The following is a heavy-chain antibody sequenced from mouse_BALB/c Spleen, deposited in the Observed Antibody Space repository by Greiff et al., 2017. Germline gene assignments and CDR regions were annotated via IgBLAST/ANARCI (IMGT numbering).Heavy chain of an antibody. D-gene: IGHD1-1*01. CDR3: AIIYYYGSSYRDYYAMDY. CDR1: GYSITSDYA. CDR2: ISYSGST. V-gene: IGHV3-2*02. Sequence: DVKLQESGPGLVKPSQSLSLTCTVTGYSITSDYAWNWIRQFPGNKLEWMGYISYSGSTSYNPSLKSRISITRDTSKNQFFLQLNSVTTEDTATYYCAIIYYYGSSYRDYYAMDYWGQGTSVTVSS. J-gene: IGHJ4*01.